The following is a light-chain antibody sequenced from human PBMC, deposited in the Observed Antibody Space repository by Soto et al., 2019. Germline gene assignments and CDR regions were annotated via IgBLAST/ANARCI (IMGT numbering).Light chain of an antibody. Sequence: DIQMTHFPSTLSASVGDRVTITCRASESISSWLAWYQQKPGKAPKILIYKASTLQSGVPSRFTGSGSGTEYTLTISSLQPDDFATYYCQHYSVFPLTFGGGTKVEIK. V-gene: IGKV1-5*03. CDR3: QHYSVFPLT. J-gene: IGKJ4*01. CDR1: ESISSW. CDR2: KAS.